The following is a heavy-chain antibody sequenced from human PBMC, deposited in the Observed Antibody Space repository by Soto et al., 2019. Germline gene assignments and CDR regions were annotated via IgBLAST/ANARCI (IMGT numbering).Heavy chain of an antibody. Sequence: SVKVSCKASGGTFSSYAISWVRQAPGQGLEWMGGIIPIFGTANYAQKFQGRVTITADESTSTAYMELSSLRSEDTAVYYCARGPSIEWFLDYWGQGTLVTVYS. V-gene: IGHV1-69*13. CDR1: GGTFSSYA. CDR2: IIPIFGTA. D-gene: IGHD3-3*01. CDR3: ARGPSIEWFLDY. J-gene: IGHJ4*02.